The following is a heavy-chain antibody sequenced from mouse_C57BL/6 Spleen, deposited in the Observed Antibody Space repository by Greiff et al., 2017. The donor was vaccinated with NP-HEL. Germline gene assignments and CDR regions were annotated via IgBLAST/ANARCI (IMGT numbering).Heavy chain of an antibody. CDR2: IYPSDSDT. CDR3: ARGVVAHYYAMYY. Sequence: QVQLQQPGAELVRPGSSVKLSCKASGYTFSSYWMAWVKQRPGQGLEWIGNIYPSDSDTHYNQKLKDQATLSIDKASSTAYMQLSSLTSEDSAVYYCARGVVAHYYAMYYWGQGTSVTVSS. J-gene: IGHJ4*01. CDR1: GYTFSSYW. V-gene: IGHV1-61*01. D-gene: IGHD1-1*01.